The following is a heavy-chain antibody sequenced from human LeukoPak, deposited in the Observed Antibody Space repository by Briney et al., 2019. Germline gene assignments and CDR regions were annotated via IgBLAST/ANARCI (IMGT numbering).Heavy chain of an antibody. CDR2: INTNTGNP. CDR1: GYTFTSYA. Sequence: ASVKVSCKASGYTFTSYAMNWVRQAPGQGLEWMGWINTNTGNPTYAQGFTGRFVFPLDTSVSTAYLQISSLKAEDTAVYYCARDPDDVVVPAAGDYWGQGTLVTVSS. CDR3: ARDPDDVVVPAAGDY. D-gene: IGHD2-2*01. V-gene: IGHV7-4-1*02. J-gene: IGHJ4*02.